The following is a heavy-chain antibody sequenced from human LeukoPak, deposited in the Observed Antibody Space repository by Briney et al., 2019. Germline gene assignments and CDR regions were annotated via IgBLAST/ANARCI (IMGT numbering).Heavy chain of an antibody. D-gene: IGHD2-21*01. CDR2: INHSGGT. J-gene: IGHJ1*01. CDR1: AASFSGYY. V-gene: IGHV4-34*01. CDR3: ARGPWIPISQLWWYFQH. Sequence: SDTLSLTCAVYAASFSGYYWSWIRHPPGKGLEWSGEINHSGGTNYNPSLKSRVTISVDTSKNQFSLKLSSVTAADTAVYYCARGPWIPISQLWWYFQHWGQGTLVTVSS.